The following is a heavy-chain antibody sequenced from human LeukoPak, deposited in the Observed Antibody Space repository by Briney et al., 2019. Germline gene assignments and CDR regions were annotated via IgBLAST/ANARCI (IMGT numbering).Heavy chain of an antibody. CDR2: INPNSGGT. Sequence: GASVKVSCKASGYTFTGYYMHWVRQAPGQGLEWMGWINPNSGGTNYAQKFQGRVTMTRDTSISTAYMELSSLRAEDTAVYYCARESEADSSSWYFRGRQTKYFQHWGQGTLVTVSS. V-gene: IGHV1-2*02. D-gene: IGHD6-13*01. CDR3: ARESEADSSSWYFRGRQTKYFQH. CDR1: GYTFTGYY. J-gene: IGHJ1*01.